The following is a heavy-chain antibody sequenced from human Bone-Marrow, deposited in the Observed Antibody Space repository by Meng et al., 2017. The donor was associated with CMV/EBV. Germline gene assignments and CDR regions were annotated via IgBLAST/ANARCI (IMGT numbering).Heavy chain of an antibody. J-gene: IGHJ6*02. CDR2: ISSSSSYI. Sequence: GGSLRLSCVASGFTFSSYSMNWVRQAPGKGLEWVSSISSSSSYIYYADSVKGRFTISRDNAKNSLYLQMNSLRAEDTAVYYCAIIWSGYHKPGPDYYYYYGMDVWGQGTTVTASS. D-gene: IGHD3-3*01. CDR3: AIIWSGYHKPGPDYYYYYGMDV. V-gene: IGHV3-21*01. CDR1: GFTFSSYS.